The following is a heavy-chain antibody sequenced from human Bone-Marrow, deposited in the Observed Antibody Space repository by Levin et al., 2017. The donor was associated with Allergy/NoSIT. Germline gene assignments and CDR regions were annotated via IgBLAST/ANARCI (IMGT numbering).Heavy chain of an antibody. CDR2: ISGSGNGT. J-gene: IGHJ6*02. V-gene: IGHV3-23*01. CDR3: VKGEVEAGSYYGMDV. CDR1: GFTFSGYA. D-gene: IGHD1-26*01. Sequence: GESLKISCTASGFTFSGYAMNWVRQAPGKGLEWLLGISGSGNGTYTANSVKGRFTISRDNSKNTLYLQMNSLGVEDTAVYYCVKGEVEAGSYYGMDVWGQGTTVTVS.